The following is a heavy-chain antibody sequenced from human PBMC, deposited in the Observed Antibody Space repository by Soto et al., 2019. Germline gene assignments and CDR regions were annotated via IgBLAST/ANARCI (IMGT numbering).Heavy chain of an antibody. CDR3: ARWLGYGPHFDY. D-gene: IGHD5-12*01. V-gene: IGHV4-30-4*01. Sequence: QVQLQESGPGLVKPSQTLSLTCTVSGGSISSGDYYWRWIRQPPGKGLEWIGYIFYSGSTYYNPSLKSRVTISVDTSKNQFSLKLGSVTAADTAVYYCARWLGYGPHFDYWGQGTLVTVSS. CDR1: GGSISSGDYY. CDR2: IFYSGST. J-gene: IGHJ4*02.